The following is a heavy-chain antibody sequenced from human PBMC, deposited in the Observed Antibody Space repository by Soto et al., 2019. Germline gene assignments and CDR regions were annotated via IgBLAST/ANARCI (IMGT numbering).Heavy chain of an antibody. CDR3: AKEDVSGYYYSGL. D-gene: IGHD3-22*01. Sequence: EVQQLESGGGLVQPGGSLRLSCAASGFTFSSYALSWVRQAPGKGLEWVSSISGSGASTYYADSVKGRFTIARDNSKNTLYLQMDSRRAADTAVYYCAKEDVSGYYYSGLRGQGALVTVSS. V-gene: IGHV3-23*01. CDR1: GFTFSSYA. CDR2: ISGSGAST. J-gene: IGHJ4*02.